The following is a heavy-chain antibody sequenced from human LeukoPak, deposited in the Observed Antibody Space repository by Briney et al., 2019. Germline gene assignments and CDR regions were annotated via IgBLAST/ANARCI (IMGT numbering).Heavy chain of an antibody. V-gene: IGHV3-21*05. CDR2: ISSSGDYT. Sequence: GGSLRLSCAASGFTFSSYSMNWVRQAPGKGLEWVSYISSSGDYTYYADSVKGRFTISRDNAKNSLYLQMNSLRAEDTAVYYCARDGRYSYGYWFDSWGQGTLVTVSS. CDR1: GFTFSSYS. D-gene: IGHD5-18*01. CDR3: ARDGRYSYGYWFDS. J-gene: IGHJ5*01.